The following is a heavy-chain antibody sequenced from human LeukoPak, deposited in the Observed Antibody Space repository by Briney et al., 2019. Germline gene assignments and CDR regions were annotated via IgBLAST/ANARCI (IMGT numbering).Heavy chain of an antibody. CDR1: GFTFSSYA. D-gene: IGHD3-10*01. CDR2: ISGSGGST. CDR3: AKDLLAYAYYYGSGSYYNNGPDFDY. Sequence: PGGSLRLSCAASGFTFSSYAMSWGRQAPGKGLEWVSAISGSGGSTYYADSVKGRFTISRDNSKNTLYLQMNSLRAEDTAVYYCAKDLLAYAYYYGSGSYYNNGPDFDYWGQGTLVTVSS. V-gene: IGHV3-23*01. J-gene: IGHJ4*02.